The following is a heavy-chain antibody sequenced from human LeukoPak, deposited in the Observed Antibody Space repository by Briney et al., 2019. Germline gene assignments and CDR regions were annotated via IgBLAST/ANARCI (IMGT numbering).Heavy chain of an antibody. CDR3: TTDKVYHFWSGYYTDFDY. Sequence: GGSLRLSCAASGFTFTNAWMSWVRQAPGKGLEWIGRIKSKTDGGTTDYAAPVKGRFTISRDDSKNTLYPQMNSLKTEDTAVYYCTTDKVYHFWSGYYTDFDYWGQGTLVTVSS. CDR1: GFTFTNAW. J-gene: IGHJ4*02. D-gene: IGHD3-3*01. V-gene: IGHV3-15*01. CDR2: IKSKTDGGTT.